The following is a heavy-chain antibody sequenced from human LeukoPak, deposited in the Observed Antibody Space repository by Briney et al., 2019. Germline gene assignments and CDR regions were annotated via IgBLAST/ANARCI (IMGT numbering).Heavy chain of an antibody. CDR3: AAGITGTTSAFDY. D-gene: IGHD1-20*01. J-gene: IGHJ4*02. Sequence: ASVKVSCKASGYTLTDYYMHWVRQAPGKGLEWMGGFDPEDGETIYAQKFQGRVTMTEDTSTDTAYMELSSLRSEDTAVYYCAAGITGTTSAFDYWGQGTLVTVSS. CDR2: FDPEDGET. CDR1: GYTLTDYY. V-gene: IGHV1-24*01.